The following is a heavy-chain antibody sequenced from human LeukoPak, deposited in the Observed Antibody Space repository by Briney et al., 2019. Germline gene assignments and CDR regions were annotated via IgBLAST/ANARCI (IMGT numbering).Heavy chain of an antibody. CDR3: VRDHYGNSGYLL. J-gene: IGHJ1*01. Sequence: TSGGSLRLSCVASGFDFSDYGMGWVRQAPGKGLEFVSSISSSGGYIYHAESLKGRFTVSRDNAENSVYLQMNSLSVEDTAVYFCVRDHYGNSGYLLWGQGTLVTVSS. CDR1: GFDFSDYG. D-gene: IGHD2-2*03. CDR2: ISSSGGYI. V-gene: IGHV3-21*01.